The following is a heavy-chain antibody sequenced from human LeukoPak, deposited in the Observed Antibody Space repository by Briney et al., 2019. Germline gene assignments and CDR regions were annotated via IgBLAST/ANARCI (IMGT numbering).Heavy chain of an antibody. D-gene: IGHD3-3*01. Sequence: GGSLRLSCAASGFTFRNYGIHWVRQAAGKGLEWVTVISSDGVNTHYADSVKGRFTISRDNSMNTLYLQMNSLRVEDTAVYYCAKDSAQNYDYWSGYYSSYYYGMDVWGQGTTVTVSS. CDR3: AKDSAQNYDYWSGYYSSYYYGMDV. CDR2: ISSDGVNT. CDR1: GFTFRNYG. J-gene: IGHJ6*02. V-gene: IGHV3-30*18.